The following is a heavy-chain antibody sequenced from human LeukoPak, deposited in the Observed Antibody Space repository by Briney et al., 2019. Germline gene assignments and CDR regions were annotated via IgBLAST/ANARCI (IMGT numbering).Heavy chain of an antibody. CDR2: IYSGGST. CDR3: TRGGGGSFPHY. V-gene: IGHV3-23*03. D-gene: IGHD2-21*01. J-gene: IGHJ4*02. Sequence: PGASLRLSCAASGFTFSIYAMSWVRQPPGKGLEWVSDIYSGGSTYYADSVKGRFTISRDNSKNTLYLQMNSLRAEDTAVYYCTRGGGGSFPHYWGQGTLVTASS. CDR1: GFTFSIYA.